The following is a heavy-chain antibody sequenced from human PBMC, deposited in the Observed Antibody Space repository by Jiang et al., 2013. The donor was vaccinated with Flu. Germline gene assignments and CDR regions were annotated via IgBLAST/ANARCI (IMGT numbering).Heavy chain of an antibody. D-gene: IGHD2-15*01. J-gene: IGHJ3*02. V-gene: IGHV5-51*01. CDR3: ARPYCSGGSCFYYDAFDI. CDR2: IYPGDSDT. CDR1: GYSFTSYW. Sequence: CKGSGYSFTSYWIGWVRQMPGKGLEWMGIIYPGDSDTRYSPSFQGQVTISADKSISTAYLQWSSLKASDTAMYYCARPYCSGGSCFYYDAFDIWGQGTMVTVSS.